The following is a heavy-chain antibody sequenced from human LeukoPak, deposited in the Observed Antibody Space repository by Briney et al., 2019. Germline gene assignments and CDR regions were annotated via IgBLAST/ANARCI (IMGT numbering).Heavy chain of an antibody. Sequence: PGGSLRLSCAASGFTFITYSMNWVRQAPGKGLEWVANIKYDGSETYSKNSLYLQMNSLRAEDTAVYYCAREREYTYGCFDYWGQGTLVTVSS. D-gene: IGHD5-18*01. J-gene: IGHJ4*02. CDR1: GFTFITYS. CDR2: IKYDGSET. V-gene: IGHV3-7*01. CDR3: AREREYTYGCFDY.